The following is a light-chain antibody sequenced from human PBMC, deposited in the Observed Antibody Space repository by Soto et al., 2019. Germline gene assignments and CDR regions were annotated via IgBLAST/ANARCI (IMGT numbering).Light chain of an antibody. J-gene: IGKJ1*01. CDR3: QQYNSYS. CDR1: QSISNN. CDR2: GAS. Sequence: EIVMTQFPATLSVSPGERATLSCRASQSISNNLAWYQQKPGQAPRLLIYGASTRATGLPASFSGSGSGTEFTLTISSLQPDDFATYYCQQYNSYSFGQGTKVDIK. V-gene: IGKV3-15*01.